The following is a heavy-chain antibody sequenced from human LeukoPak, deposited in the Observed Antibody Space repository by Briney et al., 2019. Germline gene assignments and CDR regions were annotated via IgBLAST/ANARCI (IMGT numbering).Heavy chain of an antibody. CDR1: GFTSSSYA. Sequence: PGGSLILSCAASGFTSSSYAMSWVRQAPGKGLEWVSAISGSGGSTYYADSVKGRFTISRDNSKNTLYLQMNSLRAEDTAVYYCAKAPITILGVVISYYFDYWGQGTLVTVSS. V-gene: IGHV3-23*01. D-gene: IGHD3-3*01. CDR2: ISGSGGST. CDR3: AKAPITILGVVISYYFDY. J-gene: IGHJ4*02.